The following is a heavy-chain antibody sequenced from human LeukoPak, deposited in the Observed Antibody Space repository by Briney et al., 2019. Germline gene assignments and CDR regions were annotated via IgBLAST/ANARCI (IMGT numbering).Heavy chain of an antibody. CDR2: ISGSGGAT. V-gene: IGHV3-23*01. CDR3: GKYLQSAVGANDY. D-gene: IGHD1-26*01. CDR1: GFTFSSYP. J-gene: IGHJ4*02. Sequence: GGSLRLSCAASGFTFSSYPMPWVRQAPGKGLEWVSVISGSGGATFYGDSVQGRFTISRDNYRDTLYLQMSSLRAEDTAVYYCGKYLQSAVGANDYWGQGTLVTVSS.